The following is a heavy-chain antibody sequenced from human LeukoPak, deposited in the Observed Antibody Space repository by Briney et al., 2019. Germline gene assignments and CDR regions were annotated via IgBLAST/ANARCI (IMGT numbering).Heavy chain of an antibody. J-gene: IGHJ4*02. V-gene: IGHV3-7*01. CDR2: IKTDGSDK. D-gene: IGHD1-26*01. CDR1: GFTFSNYW. Sequence: GGSLRLSCAASGFTFSNYWMSWVRQAPGKGLEWPANIKTDGSDKFYVDSVKGRFTISRDNAKNSVYLEMNSLRAEDTAVYYCARESLEYSGSYYWGQGTLVTVSS. CDR3: ARESLEYSGSYY.